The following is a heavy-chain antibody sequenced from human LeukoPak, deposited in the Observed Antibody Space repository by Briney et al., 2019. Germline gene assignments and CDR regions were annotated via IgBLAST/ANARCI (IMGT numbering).Heavy chain of an antibody. Sequence: GESLKISCKSDGYSFTGYWIGWVRQMPGKGLEWMGIIYPGDSDTRYSPSFQGQVTISADKSITTAYLQWSSLKASDTAMYYCARPFDYYYDSSGLPDYWGQGTLVTVSS. V-gene: IGHV5-51*01. CDR1: GYSFTGYW. CDR2: IYPGDSDT. CDR3: ARPFDYYYDSSGLPDY. D-gene: IGHD3-22*01. J-gene: IGHJ4*02.